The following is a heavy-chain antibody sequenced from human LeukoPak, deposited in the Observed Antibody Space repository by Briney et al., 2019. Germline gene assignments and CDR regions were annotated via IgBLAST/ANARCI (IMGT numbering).Heavy chain of an antibody. Sequence: ASVKVSCKASGYTFTSYGISWVRQAPGQGLEWMGWISAYNGNTNYAQKLQGRVTMTTDTATSTAYMELRSLRSDDTAVYYCARELHYDYDILTGYYPWGQGTLVTVSS. V-gene: IGHV1-18*01. CDR2: ISAYNGNT. CDR1: GYTFTSYG. J-gene: IGHJ5*02. D-gene: IGHD3-9*01. CDR3: ARELHYDYDILTGYYP.